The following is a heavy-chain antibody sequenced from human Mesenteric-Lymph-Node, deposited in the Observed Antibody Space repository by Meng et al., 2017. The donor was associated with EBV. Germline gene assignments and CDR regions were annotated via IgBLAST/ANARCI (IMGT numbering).Heavy chain of an antibody. V-gene: IGHV6-1*02. CDR1: WASVSTDNGG. CDR3: ASWEHDSGEFVS. J-gene: IGHJ4*02. D-gene: IGHD6-19*01. CDR2: TYYRSKWFN. Sequence: QVQPALAAPGLVQPTQSLSLSCAISWASVSTDNGGWNWIRQSRSRRHELLGSTYYRSKWFNEYAVSVKRRITITPDTSKNQFTIHMNSVTPEDTAVYYCASWEHDSGEFVSWSQGNLVTVSS.